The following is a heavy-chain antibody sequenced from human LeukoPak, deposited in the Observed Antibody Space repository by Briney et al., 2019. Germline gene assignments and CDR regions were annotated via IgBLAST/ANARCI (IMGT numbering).Heavy chain of an antibody. V-gene: IGHV1-2*02. CDR3: AIAEGRYYNYMDV. J-gene: IGHJ6*03. CDR2: INPNSGGT. CDR1: GGTFSSYA. Sequence: ASVKVSCKASGGTFSSYAISWVRQAPGQGLEWMGWINPNSGGTNYAQKFQGRVTMTRDTSITTAYMELSSLRSDDTAVYFCAIAEGRYYNYMDVWGKGTTVTVSS.